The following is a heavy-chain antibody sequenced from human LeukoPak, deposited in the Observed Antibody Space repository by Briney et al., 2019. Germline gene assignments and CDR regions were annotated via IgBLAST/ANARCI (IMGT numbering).Heavy chain of an antibody. CDR3: ASQWYYYGSGSYRPEYYYYMDV. J-gene: IGHJ6*03. Sequence: PGGSLRLSCAASGFSVSGHYMNWVRQAPGKGLEWVSAISGSGGSTYYADSVKGRFTISRDNSKNTLYLQMNSLRAEDTAVYYCASQWYYYGSGSYRPEYYYYMDVWGKGTTVTISS. CDR2: ISGSGGST. V-gene: IGHV3-23*01. D-gene: IGHD3-10*01. CDR1: GFSVSGHY.